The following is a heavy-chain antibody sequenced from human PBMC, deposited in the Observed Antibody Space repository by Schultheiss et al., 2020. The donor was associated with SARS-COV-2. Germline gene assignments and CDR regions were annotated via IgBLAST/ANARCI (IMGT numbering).Heavy chain of an antibody. CDR1: GFTFSSNY. V-gene: IGHV3-53*01. CDR3: ASPSSGSPWWYFDY. D-gene: IGHD6-19*01. Sequence: GGSLRLSCEASGFTFSSNYMSWVRQAPGKGLEWVSVIYSGGSTYYADSVKGRFTISRDNSKNTLYLQMNSLRAEDTAVYYCASPSSGSPWWYFDYWGQGTLVTVSS. CDR2: IYSGGST. J-gene: IGHJ4*02.